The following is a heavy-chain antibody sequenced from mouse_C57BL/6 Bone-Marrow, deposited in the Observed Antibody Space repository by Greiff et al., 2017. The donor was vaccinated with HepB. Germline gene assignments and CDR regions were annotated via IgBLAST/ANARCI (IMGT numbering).Heavy chain of an antibody. CDR2: IDPNSGGN. CDR1: GYTFTSYC. Sequence: VQLQQQPGAELVKPGASVNLSCKASGYTFTSYCMHWVTQRPGRGLEWIGRIDPNSGGNKYNEKFKSKATLTVDKPSSTAYMQLSSLTSEDSAVYYCARPSTVVATDWFAYWGQGTLVTVSA. D-gene: IGHD1-1*01. V-gene: IGHV1-72*01. CDR3: ARPSTVVATDWFAY. J-gene: IGHJ3*01.